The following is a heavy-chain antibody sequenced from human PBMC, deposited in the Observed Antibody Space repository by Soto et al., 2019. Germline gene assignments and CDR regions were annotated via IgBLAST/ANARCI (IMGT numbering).Heavy chain of an antibody. Sequence: QVQLQESGPGLVKPSETLSLTCTVSGDSMNPYYWSWIRQPPGKGLEWIGYIYFSGRTNFNPSRKRRATISLVTFKMKLFLKLTSVTAAETAVYYCSRAWAVPGSHWGDWGRGTLVIVSS. CDR3: SRAWAVPGSHWGD. D-gene: IGHD3-16*01. CDR1: GDSMNPYY. J-gene: IGHJ4*02. CDR2: IYFSGRT. V-gene: IGHV4-59*01.